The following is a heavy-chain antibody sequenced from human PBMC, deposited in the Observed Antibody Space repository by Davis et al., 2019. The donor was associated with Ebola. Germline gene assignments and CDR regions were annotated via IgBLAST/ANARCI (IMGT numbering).Heavy chain of an antibody. D-gene: IGHD3-22*01. CDR1: GFTFSSYA. Sequence: PGGSLRLSCAASGFTFSSYAMHWVRQAPGKGLEWVAVISYDGSNKYYADSVKGRFTISRDNSKNTLYLQMNSLRAEDTAVYYCARDYYDSSGHLGYWGQGTLVTVSS. V-gene: IGHV3-30-3*01. CDR3: ARDYYDSSGHLGY. CDR2: ISYDGSNK. J-gene: IGHJ4*02.